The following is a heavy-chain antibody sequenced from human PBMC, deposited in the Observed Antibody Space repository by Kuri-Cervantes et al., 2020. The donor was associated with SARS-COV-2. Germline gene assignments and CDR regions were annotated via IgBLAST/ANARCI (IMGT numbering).Heavy chain of an antibody. D-gene: IGHD3-3*01. V-gene: IGHV1-69*13. J-gene: IGHJ3*02. CDR1: GGTFSSYA. CDR2: IIPIFGTA. CDR3: ASEGYFGVVTYAFEI. Sequence: SVKVSCKASGGTFSSYAISWVRQAPGQGLEWMGRIIPIFGTANYAQKFQGRVTITADESTSTAYMELSSLRSEDTAVYYCASEGYFGVVTYAFEIWGQGTVVTVSS.